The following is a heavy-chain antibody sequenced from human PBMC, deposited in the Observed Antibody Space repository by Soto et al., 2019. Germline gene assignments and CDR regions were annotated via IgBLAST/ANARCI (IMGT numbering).Heavy chain of an antibody. D-gene: IGHD3-22*01. CDR2: IYYSGST. J-gene: IGHJ3*02. Sequence: PSETLSLTCTVSGGSISSGGYYWSWIRQHPGKGLEWIGYIYYSGSTNYNPSLKSRVTISVDTSKNQFSLKLSSVTAADTAVYYCARRTYYYDSSGYLGPDAFDIWGQGTMVTVSS. CDR1: GGSISSGGYY. CDR3: ARRTYYYDSSGYLGPDAFDI. V-gene: IGHV4-61*08.